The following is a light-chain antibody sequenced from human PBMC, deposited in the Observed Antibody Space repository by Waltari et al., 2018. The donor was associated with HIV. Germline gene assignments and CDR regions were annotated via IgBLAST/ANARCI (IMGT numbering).Light chain of an antibody. CDR3: QQYGNSPYT. V-gene: IGKV3-20*01. CDR1: QSVSSNY. CDR2: GAS. Sequence: DIVLTPSPGTLSLSPGERATLSCRPSQSVSSNYLAWYPQKPGQAPRLLIYGASSRATGIPDRFSGSGSGTDFTLTISRLEPEDFAVYYCQQYGNSPYTFGQGTKLEIK. J-gene: IGKJ2*01.